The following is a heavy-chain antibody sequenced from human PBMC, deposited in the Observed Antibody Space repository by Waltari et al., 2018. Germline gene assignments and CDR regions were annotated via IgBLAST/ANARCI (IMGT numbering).Heavy chain of an antibody. CDR3: ARKATVFGVGGYLDY. J-gene: IGHJ4*02. CDR2: ISFDGSIK. V-gene: IGHV3-30*04. D-gene: IGHD3-3*01. CDR1: VFTFNSYP. Sequence: QVQLVDSGGVVVQPGKPLRLSCAASVFTFNSYPLHWVRQAPGKGLEWVAVISFDGSIKYYAKSVKGRFTISRDNSNNTLNLQMNSLTPEDTAVYYCARKATVFGVGGYLDYWGQGALVIVSS.